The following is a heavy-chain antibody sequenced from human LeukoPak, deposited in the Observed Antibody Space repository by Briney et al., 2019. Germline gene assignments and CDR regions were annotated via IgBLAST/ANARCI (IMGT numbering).Heavy chain of an antibody. J-gene: IGHJ4*02. CDR3: GCSGGSSPGY. V-gene: IGHV3-74*01. D-gene: IGHD2-15*01. CDR2: INSDGTST. Sequence: GGSLRLSCAASGFTFRNHWMHWVRQAPGKGLVWVSSINSDGTSTTFADSVKGRFAISRDNAKNTLYLQMNSLRAEDTAVYYCGCSGGSSPGYWGPGTLAIVSS. CDR1: GFTFRNHW.